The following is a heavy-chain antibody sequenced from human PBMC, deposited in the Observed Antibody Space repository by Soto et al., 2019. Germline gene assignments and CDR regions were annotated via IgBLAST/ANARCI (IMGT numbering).Heavy chain of an antibody. CDR2: ISAYNGNT. CDR3: AREVSITCGEVSKLYYYYGMDV. V-gene: IGHV1-18*01. Sequence: QVQLVQSGAEVKKPGASVKVSCKASGYTFTSYGISWVRQAPGQGLEWMGWISAYNGNTNYAQKLQGRVTMTTDTPTSTANVEPSSLRSDDTAVYYCAREVSITCGEVSKLYYYYGMDVWGQGTTVTVSS. D-gene: IGHD3-10*01. CDR1: GYTFTSYG. J-gene: IGHJ6*02.